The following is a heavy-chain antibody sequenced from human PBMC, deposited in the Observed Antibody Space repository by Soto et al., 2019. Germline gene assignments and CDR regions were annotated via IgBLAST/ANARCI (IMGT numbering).Heavy chain of an antibody. Sequence: QVQLQESGPGLVKPSETLSLTCTVSGGSVSSGNYYWSWIRQPPGKGLVWIGYIYYSGSTNYNPSLNTRVTXSXDXSEXQYSMKLSSVTAADTAVYYCASARYCSGGSCSFDPWGQGTLVTVSS. CDR1: GGSVSSGNYY. CDR2: IYYSGST. CDR3: ASARYCSGGSCSFDP. V-gene: IGHV4-61*01. D-gene: IGHD2-15*01. J-gene: IGHJ5*02.